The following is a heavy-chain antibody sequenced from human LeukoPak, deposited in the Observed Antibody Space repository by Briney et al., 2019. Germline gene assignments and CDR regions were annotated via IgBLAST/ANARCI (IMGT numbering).Heavy chain of an antibody. Sequence: PSETLSLTCTVSGGSVSSGTYYWSWIRQPPGKGLEWIGYIYYSGSTNYNPSLKSRVTISIDTSKNQFSLKLSSVTAADTAVYYCARDRSSSGWFPDYWGQGTLVTVSS. CDR1: GGSVSSGTYY. CDR3: ARDRSSSGWFPDY. J-gene: IGHJ4*02. CDR2: IYYSGST. V-gene: IGHV4-61*01. D-gene: IGHD6-19*01.